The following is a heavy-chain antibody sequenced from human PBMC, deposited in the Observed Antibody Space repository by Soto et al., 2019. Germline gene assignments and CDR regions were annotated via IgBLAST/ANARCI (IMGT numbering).Heavy chain of an antibody. J-gene: IGHJ4*02. CDR3: DRVLLLSVALYSFDY. Sequence: SETLSLTCTVSGGSISNADYYWSWVRQPPGKGLEWIGHIYYSGSTYYNPSLKSRVTISLDTSKNQFSLKMSSVTAADTAVYYCDRVLLLSVALYSFDYWGQGPLVTVYS. D-gene: IGHD1-26*01. CDR1: GGSISNADYY. V-gene: IGHV4-30-4*01. CDR2: IYYSGST.